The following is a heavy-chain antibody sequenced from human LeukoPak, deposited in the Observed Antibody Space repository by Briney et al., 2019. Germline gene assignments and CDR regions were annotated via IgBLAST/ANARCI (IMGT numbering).Heavy chain of an antibody. D-gene: IGHD6-6*01. V-gene: IGHV3-30*04. CDR3: ARDLRDSSSSELDY. CDR1: GFTFSSYA. Sequence: GSLRLSCAASGFTFSSYAMHWVRQAPGKGLEWVAIISYDGSNKYYADSVKGRFTISRDNSKNTLYLQMNSLRAEDTAVYYCARDLRDSSSSELDYWGQGTLVTVSS. CDR2: ISYDGSNK. J-gene: IGHJ4*02.